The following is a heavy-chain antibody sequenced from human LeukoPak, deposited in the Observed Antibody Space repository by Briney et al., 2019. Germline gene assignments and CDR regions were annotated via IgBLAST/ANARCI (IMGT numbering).Heavy chain of an antibody. Sequence: ASVKVSFKASGYTFTGDYLHWVRQAPGQGLEWMGWTNPNSGGTNYAQKFQGRVTMTRDTSISTAYMELSRLRSDDTAVYYCARDYASGSYYDYWGQGSLVTVSS. CDR3: ARDYASGSYYDY. D-gene: IGHD3-10*01. V-gene: IGHV1-2*02. CDR1: GYTFTGDY. J-gene: IGHJ4*02. CDR2: TNPNSGGT.